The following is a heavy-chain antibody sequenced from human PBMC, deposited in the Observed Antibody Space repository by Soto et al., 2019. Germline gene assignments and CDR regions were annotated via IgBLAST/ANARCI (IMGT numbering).Heavy chain of an antibody. Sequence: GGSLRLSCAASGFTFSSYGMHWVRQAPGKGLEWVAVISYDGSNKYYADSVKGRFTISRDNSKNTLYLQMNSLRAEDTAVYYCAKDPYYYGSGSYYRDYYYYYMDVWGKGTTVTVSS. D-gene: IGHD3-10*01. CDR2: ISYDGSNK. CDR3: AKDPYYYGSGSYYRDYYYYYMDV. J-gene: IGHJ6*03. CDR1: GFTFSSYG. V-gene: IGHV3-30*18.